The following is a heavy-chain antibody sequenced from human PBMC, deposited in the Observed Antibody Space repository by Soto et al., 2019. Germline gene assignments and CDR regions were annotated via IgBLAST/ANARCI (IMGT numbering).Heavy chain of an antibody. V-gene: IGHV5-51*01. CDR1: GYTFTSYW. Sequence: RVESLKISCKGFGYTFTSYWIGWVRQMPGKGLEWMGIIYPGDSDTRYSPSIRGQVTISADKSISTAYLQWSSLQASDTAMYYCARQGYCSSTSCPFYYGMDVWGQGATVTVSS. CDR3: ARQGYCSSTSCPFYYGMDV. D-gene: IGHD2-2*01. CDR2: IYPGDSDT. J-gene: IGHJ6*02.